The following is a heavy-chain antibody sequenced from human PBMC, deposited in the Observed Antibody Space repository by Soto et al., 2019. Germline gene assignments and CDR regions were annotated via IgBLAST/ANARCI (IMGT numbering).Heavy chain of an antibody. CDR1: GLTVSGXXY. Sequence: DVQLVESGGGLIQPGESLRLSCAAFGLTVSGXXYVAWVRQAPGKGLEWVSALYDVDGSFYADSVKGRFTTSSDSSKTTVYLQMNGLRPDDTAVYYCASWHEREHAYDVWGQGTTVTVSS. CDR3: ASWHEREHAYDV. CDR2: LYDVDGS. J-gene: IGHJ3*01. V-gene: IGHV3-53*01. D-gene: IGHD1-1*01.